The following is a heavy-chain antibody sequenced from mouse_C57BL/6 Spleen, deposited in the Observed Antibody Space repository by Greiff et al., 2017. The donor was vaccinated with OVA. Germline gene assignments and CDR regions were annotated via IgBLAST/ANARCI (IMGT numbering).Heavy chain of an antibody. J-gene: IGHJ3*01. D-gene: IGHD2-4*01. V-gene: IGHV1-64*01. CDR2: IHPNSGST. Sequence: QVQLQQPGAELVKPGASVKLSCKASGYTFTSYWMHWVKQRPGQGLEWIGMIHPNSGSTNYNEKFKSKATLTVDKSSSTAYMQLSSLTSEDSAVYYCARRYDYEGAWFAYWGQGTLVTVSA. CDR3: ARRYDYEGAWFAY. CDR1: GYTFTSYW.